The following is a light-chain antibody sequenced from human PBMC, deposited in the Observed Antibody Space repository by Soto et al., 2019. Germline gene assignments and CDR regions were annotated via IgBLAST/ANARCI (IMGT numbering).Light chain of an antibody. CDR2: DAS. CDR3: QQYDNLPWT. CDR1: QDISNY. J-gene: IGKJ1*01. V-gene: IGKV1-33*01. Sequence: DIQMTQSPSSLSASVGDRVTITCQASQDISNYLNWYQQKPCEAPKLLIYDASNLETGVPSRFSGSGSGTDFTLAISSLQPEDIATYYCQQYDNLPWTFGQGTKVEIK.